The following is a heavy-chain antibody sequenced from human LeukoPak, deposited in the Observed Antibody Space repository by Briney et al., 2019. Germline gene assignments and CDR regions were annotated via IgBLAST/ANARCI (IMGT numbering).Heavy chain of an antibody. CDR1: GGSISSSSYY. CDR3: ARDQAGSYYDFWSGYYTGWAFDI. D-gene: IGHD3-3*01. CDR2: IYYSGST. Sequence: SETLSLTCTVSGGSISSSSYYWSWIRQPPGKGLEWIGYIYYSGSTNYNPSLKSRVTISVDTSKNQFSLKLSSVTAADTAVYYCARDQAGSYYDFWSGYYTGWAFDIWGQGTMVTVSS. J-gene: IGHJ3*02. V-gene: IGHV4-61*01.